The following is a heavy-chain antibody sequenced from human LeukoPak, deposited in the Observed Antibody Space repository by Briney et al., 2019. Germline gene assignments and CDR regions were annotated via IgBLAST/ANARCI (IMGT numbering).Heavy chain of an antibody. CDR3: ARRYMATSAEDFDY. V-gene: IGHV3-74*01. CDR1: GFTLSSYW. D-gene: IGHD3-16*02. CDR2: INSDGSST. J-gene: IGHJ4*02. Sequence: GGSLRLSCAASGFTLSSYWMHWVRHAQGKGLVWVSRINSDGSSTSYADSVKGRFTISRDNAKNTLYLQMNSLRAEDTAVYYCARRYMATSAEDFDYWGQGTLVTVSS.